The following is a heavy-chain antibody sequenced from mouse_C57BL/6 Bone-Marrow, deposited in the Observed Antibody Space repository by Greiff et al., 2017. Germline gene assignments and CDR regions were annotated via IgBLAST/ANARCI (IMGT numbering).Heavy chain of an antibody. V-gene: IGHV1-64*01. J-gene: IGHJ4*01. CDR2: IHPNSGST. Sequence: VQLQQPGAELVKPGASVKLSCKASGYTFTSYWMHWVKQRPGQGLEWIGMIHPNSGSTNYNEKFKSKATLTVDKSSSTAYMQLSSLTSEDSAVYYCARSGPANWAPYAMDYWGQGTSVTVSS. CDR1: GYTFTSYW. D-gene: IGHD4-1*01. CDR3: ARSGPANWAPYAMDY.